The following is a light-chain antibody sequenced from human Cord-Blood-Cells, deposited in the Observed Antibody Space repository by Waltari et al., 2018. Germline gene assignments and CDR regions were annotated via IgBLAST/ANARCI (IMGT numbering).Light chain of an antibody. CDR1: SGHSSYA. Sequence: QLVLTQSPSASASLGASVKRTCTLSSGHSSYAIAWHQQQREQGPRYLMKLNSDGSHSKGDGIPDRFSGSSSGAERYLTISSLQAEDEADYYCQTSGTGIGVFGGGTKLTVL. CDR2: LNSDGSH. V-gene: IGLV4-69*01. CDR3: QTSGTGIGV. J-gene: IGLJ3*02.